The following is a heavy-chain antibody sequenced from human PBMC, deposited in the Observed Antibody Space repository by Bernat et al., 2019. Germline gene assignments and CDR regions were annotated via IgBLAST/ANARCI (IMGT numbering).Heavy chain of an antibody. CDR1: GFIFNTNW. D-gene: IGHD1-1*01. CDR2: INQDGSET. CDR3: AGSPGTGAVDY. V-gene: IGHV3-7*03. J-gene: IGHJ4*03. Sequence: EVQLVESRGDLVQPGGSLRLSCAASGFIFNTNWMSWVRQAPGKGLEWVANINQDGSETYYVDSVRGRFAISRDNAKNSLFLQMNSLRVEDTAVYYCAGSPGTGAVDYWGPGTLVTVSS.